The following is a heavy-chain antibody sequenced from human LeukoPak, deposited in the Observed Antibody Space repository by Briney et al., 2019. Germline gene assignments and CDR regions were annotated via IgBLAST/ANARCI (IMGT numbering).Heavy chain of an antibody. J-gene: IGHJ6*02. V-gene: IGHV3-21*01. CDR3: ARDVPRYYYDSSGYV. CDR1: GFTFSSYS. D-gene: IGHD3-22*01. Sequence: GGSPRLSCAASGFTFSSYSMTWVRQAPGKGLEWVSSISSSSSYIYYADSVKGRFTISRDNAKNSLYLQMNSLRAEDTAVYYCARDVPRYYYDSSGYVWGQGTTVTVSS. CDR2: ISSSSSYI.